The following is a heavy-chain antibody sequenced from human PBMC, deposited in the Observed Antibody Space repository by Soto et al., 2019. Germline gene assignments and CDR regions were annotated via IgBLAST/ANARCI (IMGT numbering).Heavy chain of an antibody. D-gene: IGHD1-26*01. Sequence: NPSETLSLTCTVSGGSISSYYWSWIRQPPGKGLEWIGYIYYSGSTNYNPSLKSRVTISVDTSKNQFSLKLSSVTAADTAMYYCARGGDSGSYYDYFDYWGQGTLVTVSS. CDR1: GGSISSYY. CDR3: ARGGDSGSYYDYFDY. J-gene: IGHJ4*02. CDR2: IYYSGST. V-gene: IGHV4-59*01.